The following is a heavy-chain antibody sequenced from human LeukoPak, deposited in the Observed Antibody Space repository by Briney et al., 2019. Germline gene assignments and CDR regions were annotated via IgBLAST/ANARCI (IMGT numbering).Heavy chain of an antibody. Sequence: GGSLRLSCAASGFTFSTYGMSWVRQAPGKGLERVSTINGLGDTTYYADSVKGRFTSSRDNSKDTLYLQMNSLRVDDTAVYYCARMNNYNDNNGYSMIAYWGQGTLVTVSS. V-gene: IGHV3-23*01. J-gene: IGHJ4*02. CDR2: INGLGDTT. D-gene: IGHD3-22*01. CDR1: GFTFSTYG. CDR3: ARMNNYNDNNGYSMIAY.